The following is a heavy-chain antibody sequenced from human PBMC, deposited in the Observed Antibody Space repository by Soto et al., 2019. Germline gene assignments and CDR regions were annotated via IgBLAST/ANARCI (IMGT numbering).Heavy chain of an antibody. J-gene: IGHJ5*02. V-gene: IGHV3-74*01. D-gene: IGHD2-21*01. Sequence: GGSLRLSCAASGFDFSNAWMHWVRQAPGKGLVWVSHVNSDGTITTYADSVKGRFTISRDNAKNTVYLQMNSLRVEDSAVYYCTRDQAYSSAAWGQGTPVTVSS. CDR3: TRDQAYSSAA. CDR1: GFDFSNAW. CDR2: VNSDGTIT.